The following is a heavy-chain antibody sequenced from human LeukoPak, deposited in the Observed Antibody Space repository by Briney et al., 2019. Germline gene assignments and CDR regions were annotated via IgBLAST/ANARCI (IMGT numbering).Heavy chain of an antibody. D-gene: IGHD3-22*01. CDR2: IYPGDSAT. V-gene: IGHV5-51*01. J-gene: IGHJ4*02. CDR3: AFGDTSGYYIY. CDR1: EFSFTCYW. Sequence: GESLKISCKGSEFSFTCYWIGWVRQMPGRGLEWMGIIYPGDSATRYSPSFQGQVTISADKSISTAYLQWSSLKASDTAMYYCAFGDTSGYYIYWGQGTLVTASS.